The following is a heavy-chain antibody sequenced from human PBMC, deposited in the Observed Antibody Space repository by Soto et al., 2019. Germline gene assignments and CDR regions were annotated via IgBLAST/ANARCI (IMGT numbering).Heavy chain of an antibody. CDR3: AAGFGFTMVRGEFYMDV. J-gene: IGHJ6*03. D-gene: IGHD3-10*01. CDR1: GFTFTSSA. V-gene: IGHV1-58*02. CDR2: IVVGSGNT. Sequence: ASVKVSCKASGFTFTSSAMQWVRQARGQRLEWIGWIVVGSGNTNYAQKFQERVTITRDMSTSTAYMELSSLRSEDTAVYYCAAGFGFTMVRGEFYMDVWGKGTTVTVSS.